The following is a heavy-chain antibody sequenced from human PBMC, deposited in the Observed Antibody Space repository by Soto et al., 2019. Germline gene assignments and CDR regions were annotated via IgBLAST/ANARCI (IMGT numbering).Heavy chain of an antibody. Sequence: QVQLVESGGGVVQPGRSLRLSYAASGFTFSSYGMHWVRQAPGKGLEWVAVISYDGSNKYYADSVKGRFTISRDNSKNTLYLQMNSLRAEDTAVYYCAKDFSSAGSDYWGQGTLVTVSS. J-gene: IGHJ4*02. D-gene: IGHD6-6*01. V-gene: IGHV3-30*18. CDR3: AKDFSSAGSDY. CDR1: GFTFSSYG. CDR2: ISYDGSNK.